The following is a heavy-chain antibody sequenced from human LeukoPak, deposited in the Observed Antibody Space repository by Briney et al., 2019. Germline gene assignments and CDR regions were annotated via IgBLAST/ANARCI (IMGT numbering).Heavy chain of an antibody. CDR3: ARHPSRALITGTTHWFDP. CDR2: IYYSGST. CDR1: GGSISSSSYY. J-gene: IGHJ5*02. Sequence: PSETLSLXCTVSGGSISSSSYYWGWIRQPPGKGLEWIGSIYYSGSTYYNPSLKSRVTISVDTSKNQFSLKLSSVTAADTAVYYCARHPSRALITGTTHWFDPWGQGTLVTVSS. V-gene: IGHV4-39*01. D-gene: IGHD1-7*01.